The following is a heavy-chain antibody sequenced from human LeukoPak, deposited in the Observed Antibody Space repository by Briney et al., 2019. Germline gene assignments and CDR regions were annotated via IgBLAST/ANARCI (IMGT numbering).Heavy chain of an antibody. CDR2: IRTDDIT. D-gene: IGHD3-22*01. J-gene: IGHJ3*02. V-gene: IGHV3-23*01. Sequence: GGSLRLSCASSGLTFSSTAMAWVRQTPGRGLEWVSAIRTDDITYYADSVNGRFTISRDNSKNTLYLQMNSLRAEDTAVYYCARETYYYDSRGDAFDIWGQGTMVTVSS. CDR3: ARETYYYDSRGDAFDI. CDR1: GLTFSSTA.